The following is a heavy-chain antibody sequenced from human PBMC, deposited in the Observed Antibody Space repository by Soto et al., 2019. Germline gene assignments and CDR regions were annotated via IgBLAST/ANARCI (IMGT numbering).Heavy chain of an antibody. CDR3: AREVPPAYYYDSSGYYIDY. J-gene: IGHJ4*02. Sequence: SETLSLTCTVSGGSISSGCYYWSWIRQHPGKGLEWIGYIYYSGSTYYNPSLKSRVTISVDTSKNQFSLKLSSVTAADTAVYYCAREVPPAYYYDSSGYYIDYWGQGTLVTVSS. D-gene: IGHD3-22*01. V-gene: IGHV4-31*03. CDR1: GGSISSGCYY. CDR2: IYYSGST.